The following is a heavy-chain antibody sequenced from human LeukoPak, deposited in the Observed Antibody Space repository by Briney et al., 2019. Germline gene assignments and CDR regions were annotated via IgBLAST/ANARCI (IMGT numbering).Heavy chain of an antibody. D-gene: IGHD4-17*01. CDR3: AKGREAFGDSQFDY. Sequence: PGGSLRLTCAASGFTFSSYAMSWVRQAPGKGLEWVSTISGSGGSTYYADSVKGRFTISRDNSENTLYLQMNSLRVEDTAVYYCAKGREAFGDSQFDYWGQGTLVTASS. CDR2: ISGSGGST. J-gene: IGHJ4*02. V-gene: IGHV3-23*01. CDR1: GFTFSSYA.